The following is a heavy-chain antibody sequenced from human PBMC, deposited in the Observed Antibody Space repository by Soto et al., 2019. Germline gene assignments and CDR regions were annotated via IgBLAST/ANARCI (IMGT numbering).Heavy chain of an antibody. J-gene: IGHJ6*02. Sequence: GGSLRLSCAASGFTFSSYGMHWVRQAPGKGLEWVAVIWYDGSNKYYADSVKGRFTISRDNSKNTLYLQMNSLRAEDTAVYYCARGDIVVVPAALHYGMDVWGQGTTVTVSS. CDR3: ARGDIVVVPAALHYGMDV. D-gene: IGHD2-2*01. CDR2: IWYDGSNK. V-gene: IGHV3-33*01. CDR1: GFTFSSYG.